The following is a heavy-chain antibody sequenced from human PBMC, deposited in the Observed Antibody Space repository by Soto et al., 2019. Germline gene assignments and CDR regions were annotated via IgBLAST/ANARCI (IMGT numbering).Heavy chain of an antibody. D-gene: IGHD3-3*01. J-gene: IGHJ5*02. V-gene: IGHV4-31*03. Sequence: QVQLQESGPGLVKPSQTLSLTCTVSGGSISSGGYYWSWIRQHPGKGLEWIGYIYYSGSTYYNTSLKSRVTTSVDTSKNQFSLKLSSVTAADTAVYYCARAGYDFWSGYYNWFDPWGQGTLVTVSS. CDR3: ARAGYDFWSGYYNWFDP. CDR2: IYYSGST. CDR1: GGSISSGGYY.